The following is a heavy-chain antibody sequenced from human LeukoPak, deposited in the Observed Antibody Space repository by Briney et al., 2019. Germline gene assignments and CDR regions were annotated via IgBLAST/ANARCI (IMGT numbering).Heavy chain of an antibody. CDR2: INPSGGTT. V-gene: IGHV1-46*01. CDR3: ARDQEVTSYYYYYAMGV. Sequence: SVKVSCTATGYTFTSYSMHWVRHAPGQGLEWMGVINPSGGTTSYAQKCQGRVTMTKDTSTSTVYMELSSLRSEDTAVYYCARDQEVTSYYYYYAMGVWGQGTTVTVS. J-gene: IGHJ6*02. CDR1: GYTFTSYS. D-gene: IGHD4-11*01.